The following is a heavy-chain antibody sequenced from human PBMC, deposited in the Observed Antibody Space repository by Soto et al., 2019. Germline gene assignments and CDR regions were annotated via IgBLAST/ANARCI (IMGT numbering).Heavy chain of an antibody. Sequence: EVQLLQSGGGLIQPGGSLRLSCAASGFTFDNYAMNWVRQAPGKGLEWVSIISDSGGSTYYTDSVKGRFTISRDNSKNTLYLKMNTPRDEDTAVYHCAKVLRGGVGVFDIWGQGTMVVVSS. D-gene: IGHD1-26*01. V-gene: IGHV3-23*01. CDR1: GFTFDNYA. CDR3: AKVLRGGVGVFDI. J-gene: IGHJ3*02. CDR2: ISDSGGST.